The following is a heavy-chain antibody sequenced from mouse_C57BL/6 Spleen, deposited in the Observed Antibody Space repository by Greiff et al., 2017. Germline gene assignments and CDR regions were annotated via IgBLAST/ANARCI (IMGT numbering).Heavy chain of an antibody. CDR1: GYTFTDYN. CDR2: INPNNGGT. Sequence: VQLQQSGPELVKPGASVKMSCKASGYTFTDYNMHWVKQSHGKSLEWIGYINPNNGGTSYNQKFKGKATLTVNKSSSTAYMELRSLTSEDSAVYYCARGGLLRGYFDYWGQGTTLTVSS. CDR3: ARGGLLRGYFDY. D-gene: IGHD1-1*01. V-gene: IGHV1-22*01. J-gene: IGHJ2*01.